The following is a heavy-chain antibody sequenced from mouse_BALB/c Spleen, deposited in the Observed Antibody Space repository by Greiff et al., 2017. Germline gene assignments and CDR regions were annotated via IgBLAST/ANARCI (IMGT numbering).Heavy chain of an antibody. CDR1: GYTFTDYE. J-gene: IGHJ4*01. CDR2: IDPETGGT. D-gene: IGHD2-12*01. CDR3: TRARRDAMDY. V-gene: IGHV1-15*01. Sequence: QVQLKQSGAELVRPGASVTLSCTASGYTFTDYEMHWVKQTPVHGLEWIGAIDPETGGTAYNQKFKGKATLTADKSSSTAYMELRSLTSEDSAVYYCTRARRDAMDYWGQGTSVTVSS.